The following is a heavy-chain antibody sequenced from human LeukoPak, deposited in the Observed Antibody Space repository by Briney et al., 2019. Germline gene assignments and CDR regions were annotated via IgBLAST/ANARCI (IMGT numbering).Heavy chain of an antibody. J-gene: IGHJ5*02. CDR3: ARVGERFNWFDP. CDR2: INPNSGGT. Sequence: ASVKFSCKASGYTFTGYYMHWVRQAPGQGLEWMGWINPNSGGTNYAQKFQGRVTMTRDTSISTAYMELSRLRSDDTAVYYCARVGERFNWFDPWGQGTLVTVSS. CDR1: GYTFTGYY. V-gene: IGHV1-2*02. D-gene: IGHD4-17*01.